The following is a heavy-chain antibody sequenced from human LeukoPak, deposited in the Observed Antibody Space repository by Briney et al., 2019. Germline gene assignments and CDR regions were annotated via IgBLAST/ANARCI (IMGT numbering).Heavy chain of an antibody. V-gene: IGHV3-30*18. CDR2: ISYDGSNK. CDR3: AKGDYYYYYGMDV. Sequence: PGGSLRLSCAASGFTFSSYGMHWVRQAPGKGLEWVAVISYDGSNKYYADSVKGRFTISRDNSKNTLYLQMNSLRAEDTAVSYCAKGDYYYYYGMDVWGQGTTVTVSS. J-gene: IGHJ6*02. CDR1: GFTFSSYG.